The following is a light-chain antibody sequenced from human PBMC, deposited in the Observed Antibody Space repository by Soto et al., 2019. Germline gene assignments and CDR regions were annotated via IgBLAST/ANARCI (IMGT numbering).Light chain of an antibody. CDR1: QSVSSY. V-gene: IGKV3-11*01. CDR3: QQRSNWPSLT. Sequence: EIVLTQSPATLSLSPGERATLSCRASQSVSSYLAWYQQKPGQAPRLLIYDASNRATGIPARFSGSGSGTDFTLTISSLEPEDFAVYYCQQRSNWPSLTVGQGTRLEIK. J-gene: IGKJ5*01. CDR2: DAS.